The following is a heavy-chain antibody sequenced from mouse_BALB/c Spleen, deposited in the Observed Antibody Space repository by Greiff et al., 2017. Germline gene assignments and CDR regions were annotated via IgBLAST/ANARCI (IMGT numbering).Heavy chain of an antibody. D-gene: IGHD1-1*01. V-gene: IGHV2-9*02. CDR2: IWAGGST. CDR1: GFSLTSYG. Sequence: VKLQQSGPGLVAPSQSLSITCTVSGFSLTSYGVHWVRQPPGKGLEWLGVIWAGGSTNYNSALMSRLSISKDNSKSQVFLKMNSLQTDDTAMYYCAREYYGSSYYYFDYWGQGTTLTVSS. J-gene: IGHJ2*01. CDR3: AREYYGSSYYYFDY.